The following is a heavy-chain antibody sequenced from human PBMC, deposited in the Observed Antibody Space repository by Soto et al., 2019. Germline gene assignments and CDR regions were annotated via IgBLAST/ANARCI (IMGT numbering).Heavy chain of an antibody. V-gene: IGHV1-69*01. CDR3: ARAALLSAETLHENYLDA. Sequence: QVQLVQSGAEVKKPGSSLKVSCKASGGTFANSGVSWVRQAPGQGPEWMGGIIPIFDTTNYAQKFKGRVTCSADDSTSYMELSSLRSEDTAVYYCARAALLSAETLHENYLDAWGQGTQVTVSS. D-gene: IGHD2-15*01. J-gene: IGHJ4*02. CDR2: IIPIFDTT. CDR1: GGTFANSG.